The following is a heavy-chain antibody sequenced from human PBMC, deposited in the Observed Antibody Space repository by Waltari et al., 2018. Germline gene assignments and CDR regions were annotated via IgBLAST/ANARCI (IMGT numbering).Heavy chain of an antibody. CDR1: GYTFTGYS. D-gene: IGHD3-16*01. J-gene: IGHJ4*02. Sequence: QVQLVQSGAEVKKPGASVKVSCRTSGYTFTGYSMHWVRQAPGQGLEWLGWFNPNSGGTNYAQKFQDRVTMTRDTSISTAYMELSRLTSDDTAIYYCVKDDRLSHDTGNNGLSYWGQGTLVTVSS. V-gene: IGHV1-2*02. CDR3: VKDDRLSHDTGNNGLSY. CDR2: FNPNSGGT.